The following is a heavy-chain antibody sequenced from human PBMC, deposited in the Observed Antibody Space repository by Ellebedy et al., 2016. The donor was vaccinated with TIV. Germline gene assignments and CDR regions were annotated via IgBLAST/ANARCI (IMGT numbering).Heavy chain of an antibody. Sequence: SETLSLXXTVSGGSISSYYWSWIRQPPGKGLEWIGYIYYSGSTNYNPSLKSRVTISVDTSKNQFSLKLSSVTAADTAVYYCARSPVVAATGITGTIDYWGQGTLVTVSS. CDR3: ARSPVVAATGITGTIDY. D-gene: IGHD1-20*01. J-gene: IGHJ4*02. V-gene: IGHV4-59*12. CDR1: GGSISSYY. CDR2: IYYSGST.